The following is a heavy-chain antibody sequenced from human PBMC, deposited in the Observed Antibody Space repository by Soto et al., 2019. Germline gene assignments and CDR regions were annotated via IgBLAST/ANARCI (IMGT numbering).Heavy chain of an antibody. D-gene: IGHD5-12*01. CDR1: GDSVSTNSAT. V-gene: IGHV6-1*01. CDR3: ARGIWVATTADYYLDS. Sequence: SQTLSLTCAISGDSVSTNSATWDWIRQSPSRGLEWLGRTYYRSKWYNDYAVSVKGRITINPDTSNNQLSLQLNSVTPDDTAVYYCARGIWVATTADYYLDSWGQATLVTVSS. J-gene: IGHJ5*01. CDR2: TYYRSKWYN.